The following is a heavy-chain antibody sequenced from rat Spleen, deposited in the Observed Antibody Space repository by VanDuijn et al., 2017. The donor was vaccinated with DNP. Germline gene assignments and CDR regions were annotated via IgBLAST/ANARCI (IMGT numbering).Heavy chain of an antibody. J-gene: IGHJ2*01. CDR3: ARPDTTGFDY. CDR1: GFTFSNYD. Sequence: EVQLVESGGGLAQPGRSLKLSCAASGFTFSNYDMAWVRQAPTKGLEWFASITYSGGGTYYPDSVKGRFTISRDNAKSSLYLQMNSLKSEDTATYYCARPDTTGFDYWGQGVMVTVSS. D-gene: IGHD1-6*01. V-gene: IGHV5-25*01. CDR2: ITYSGGGT.